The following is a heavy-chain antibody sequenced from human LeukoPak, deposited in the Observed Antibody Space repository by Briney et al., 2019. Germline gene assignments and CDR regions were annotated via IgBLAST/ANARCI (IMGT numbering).Heavy chain of an antibody. CDR1: GYTFTSYG. V-gene: IGHV1-18*01. CDR3: ARGGLIVVVPAAAPGFDY. Sequence: GASVKVSCKASGYTFTSYGTSWVRQAPGQGLEWMGWISAYNGNTDYAQKFQGRVTMTTDTSTNTAYMDLRSLRSEDTAVYYCARGGLIVVVPAAAPGFDYWGQGTLVTVSS. CDR2: ISAYNGNT. D-gene: IGHD2-2*01. J-gene: IGHJ4*02.